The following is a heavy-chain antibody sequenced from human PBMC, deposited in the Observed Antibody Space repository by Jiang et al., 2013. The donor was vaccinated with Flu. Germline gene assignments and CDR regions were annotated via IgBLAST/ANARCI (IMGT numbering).Heavy chain of an antibody. CDR2: ISFDETNK. CDR1: GFTFSTYG. Sequence: GVVQPGRSLRLSCAASGFTFSTYGMHWVRQTPGKGLEWVAVISFDETNKYYADSVKGRFTISRDTSKNTLYLQMNSLRPEDTAVYYCAKAPDYYDSILLSGLDVWGQGTTVTVSS. CDR3: AKAPDYYDSILLSGLDV. J-gene: IGHJ6*02. V-gene: IGHV3-30*18. D-gene: IGHD3-22*01.